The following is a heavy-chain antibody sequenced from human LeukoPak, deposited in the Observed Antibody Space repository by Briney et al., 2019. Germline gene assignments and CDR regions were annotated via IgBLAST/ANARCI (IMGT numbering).Heavy chain of an antibody. V-gene: IGHV3-53*01. CDR1: GFTVSSNY. D-gene: IGHD3-16*02. CDR2: IYSGGST. Sequence: GGSLRLSCAASGFTVSSNYMSWVRQAPGKGLEWVSVIYSGGSTYYADSVKGRFTISRDNSKNTLYLQMNSLRAEDTAVYYCARDMTPPPPWGSYREDAFDIWGQGTMVTVSS. J-gene: IGHJ3*02. CDR3: ARDMTPPPPWGSYREDAFDI.